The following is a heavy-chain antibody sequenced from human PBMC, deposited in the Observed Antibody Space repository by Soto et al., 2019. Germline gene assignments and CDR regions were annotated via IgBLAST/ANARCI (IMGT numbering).Heavy chain of an antibody. CDR1: GGTFSNYP. J-gene: IGHJ2*01. CDR2: IIPIFGTV. CDR3: AIGNLSWLQLWYFDL. D-gene: IGHD5-12*01. V-gene: IGHV1-69*12. Sequence: QVQLVQSGAEVKKPGSSVKVSCKASGGTFSNYPISWVRQAPGQGLEWMGGIIPIFGTVNYAQKFQGRVTITADESTSTAYMELSSLRCEDTAVDYCAIGNLSWLQLWYFDLWGRGTLVTVSS.